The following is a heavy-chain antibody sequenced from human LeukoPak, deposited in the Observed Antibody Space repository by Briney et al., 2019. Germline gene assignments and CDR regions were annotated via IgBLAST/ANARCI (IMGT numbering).Heavy chain of an antibody. CDR3: ARGLRYCSGGSCYNSDAFDI. V-gene: IGHV3-13*05. J-gene: IGHJ3*02. Sequence: GGSLRLSCAASGFTFSSYDMHWVRQATGKGLEWVSAIGTAGDPYYPGSVKGRFTISRENAKNSLYLQMISLRAGDPAVYYCARGLRYCSGGSCYNSDAFDIWGQGTMVTVSS. D-gene: IGHD2-15*01. CDR2: IGTAGDP. CDR1: GFTFSSYD.